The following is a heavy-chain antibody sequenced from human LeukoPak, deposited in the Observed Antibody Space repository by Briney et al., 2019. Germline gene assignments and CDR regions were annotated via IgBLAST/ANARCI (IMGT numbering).Heavy chain of an antibody. CDR2: IYYSGST. CDR1: GGSISSYY. V-gene: IGHV4-59*01. D-gene: IGHD2-15*01. J-gene: IGHJ4*02. CDR3: ARGSDCSGGSCFFDY. Sequence: SETLSLTCTVSGGSISSYYWSWIRQPAGKGLEWIGYIYYSGSTNYNPSLKSRVTISVDTSKNQFSLKLSPVTAADTAVYYCARGSDCSGGSCFFDYWGQGTLVTVSS.